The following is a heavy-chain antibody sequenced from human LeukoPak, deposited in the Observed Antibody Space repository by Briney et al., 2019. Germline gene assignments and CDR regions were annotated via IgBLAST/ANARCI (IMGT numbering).Heavy chain of an antibody. D-gene: IGHD3-3*01. CDR1: GGTFSSYT. J-gene: IGHJ4*02. V-gene: IGHV1-69*02. Sequence: GSSVKVSCKASGGTFSSYTISWVRRAPGQGLEWMGRIIPILGIANYAQKFQGRVTITADKSTSTAYMELSSLRSEDTAVYYCARAPSIFGVPQKAYFDYWGQGTLVTVSS. CDR2: IIPILGIA. CDR3: ARAPSIFGVPQKAYFDY.